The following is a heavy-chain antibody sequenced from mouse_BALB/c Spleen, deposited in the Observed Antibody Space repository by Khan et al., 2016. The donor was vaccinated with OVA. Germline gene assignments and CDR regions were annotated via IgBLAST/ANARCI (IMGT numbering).Heavy chain of an antibody. CDR3: ARSSGSSYFAY. Sequence: VQLKQSGAELVKPGASVKLSCTASGFNIKDTYMHWVKQRPEQGLEWIGRIDPANGNTKYDPKFQGKATITADTSSNTAYLQLSSLTSEDTAVYYCARSSGSSYFAYWGQGTLVTVSA. J-gene: IGHJ3*01. D-gene: IGHD1-1*01. V-gene: IGHV14-3*02. CDR2: IDPANGNT. CDR1: GFNIKDTY.